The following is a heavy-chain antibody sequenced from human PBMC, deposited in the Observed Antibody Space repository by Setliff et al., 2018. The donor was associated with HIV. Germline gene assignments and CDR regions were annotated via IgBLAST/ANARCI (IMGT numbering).Heavy chain of an antibody. CDR2: IQYDGNTK. Sequence: PGESLKISCVPSGFPFSSHGMHWVRQAAGKGLEWIAFIQYDGNTKEYADSVKGRFTISRDNSKNTLYLQMNSLRAEDTAVYYCAKDPYSSSWYVTIYYYYGMDVWGQGTTVTV. J-gene: IGHJ6*02. CDR3: AKDPYSSSWYVTIYYYYGMDV. V-gene: IGHV3-30*02. CDR1: GFPFSSHG. D-gene: IGHD6-13*01.